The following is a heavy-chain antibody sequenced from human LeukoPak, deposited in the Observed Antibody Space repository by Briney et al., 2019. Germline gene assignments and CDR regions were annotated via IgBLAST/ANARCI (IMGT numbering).Heavy chain of an antibody. Sequence: GGSLRLSCAASGFTFSSYSMNWVRQAPGKGLEWVSYISSSSSTIYYADSVKGRFTISRDNAKNSLYLQMNSLRAEDTAVYYCARGFAGGGFDYWGQGTLVTVSS. CDR2: ISSSSSTI. CDR3: ARGFAGGGFDY. D-gene: IGHD2-21*01. J-gene: IGHJ4*02. CDR1: GFTFSSYS. V-gene: IGHV3-48*04.